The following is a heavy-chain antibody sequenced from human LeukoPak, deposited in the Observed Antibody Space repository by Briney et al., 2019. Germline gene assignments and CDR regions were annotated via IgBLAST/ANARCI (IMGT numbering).Heavy chain of an antibody. CDR3: ARDGGDYDFWSGYSAYNWFDP. CDR2: IIPIFGTA. V-gene: IGHV1-69*13. J-gene: IGHJ5*02. CDR1: GGTFSSYA. Sequence: ASVKVSCKASGGTFSSYAISWVRQAPGQGLEWMGGIIPIFGTANYAQKFQGRVTITADESTSTAYMELSSLRSEDTAVYYCARDGGDYDFWSGYSAYNWFDPWGQGTLVTVSS. D-gene: IGHD3-3*01.